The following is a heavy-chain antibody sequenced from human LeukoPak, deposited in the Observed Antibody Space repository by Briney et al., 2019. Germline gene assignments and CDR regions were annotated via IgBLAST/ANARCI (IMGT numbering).Heavy chain of an antibody. CDR2: IKSKGDGATR. J-gene: IGHJ4*02. Sequence: GGSLRLSCVVSGFTFSNAWMSWDRQAPGKGLEWVGRIKSKGDGATRDFAAPVKGRFSISGDDSKNTVYLQMNSLKTDDTAVYYCGMGSGRSDFDYWGQGTLVTVSS. D-gene: IGHD3-10*01. V-gene: IGHV3-15*01. CDR3: GMGSGRSDFDY. CDR1: GFTFSNAW.